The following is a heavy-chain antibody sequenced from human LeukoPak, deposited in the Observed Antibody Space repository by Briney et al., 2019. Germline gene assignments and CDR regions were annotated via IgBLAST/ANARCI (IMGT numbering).Heavy chain of an antibody. J-gene: IGHJ4*02. D-gene: IGHD2-8*02. CDR1: GYSFSSYW. CDR2: IDPGDSFT. Sequence: LGESLKISCKGSGYSFSSYWISWVRQMPGKGVEWMGRIDPGDSFTKYRPSLEGRVTISADKSLSTVYLQWSSLKASDTAIYYCARDGGGVSSWVSHWGQGTLVTVSS. V-gene: IGHV5-10-1*01. CDR3: ARDGGGVSSWVSH.